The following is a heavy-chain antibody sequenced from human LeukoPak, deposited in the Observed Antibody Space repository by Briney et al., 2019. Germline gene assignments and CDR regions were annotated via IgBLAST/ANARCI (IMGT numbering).Heavy chain of an antibody. D-gene: IGHD5-18*01. CDR2: IDMSGRTI. CDR3: ARNGQLWFQPFDY. V-gene: IGHV3-11*01. Sequence: XAPXXXLEXVXYIDMSGRTIYYADSVKGRFTISSDNAKNSLYLQMNSLRAEDTAVYYCARNGQLWFQPFDYWGQGTLVTVSS. J-gene: IGHJ4*02.